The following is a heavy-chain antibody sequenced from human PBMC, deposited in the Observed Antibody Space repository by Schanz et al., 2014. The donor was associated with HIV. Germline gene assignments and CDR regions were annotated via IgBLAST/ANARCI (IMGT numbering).Heavy chain of an antibody. J-gene: IGHJ4*02. CDR1: GFTFSSYG. CDR2: ISYDGINK. CDR3: AKDQGDVSGTPFDY. Sequence: QEHLVESGGRVVQPGRSLRLSCAASGFTFSSYGMHWVRQAPGKGLEWVAVISYDGINKYYADSVKGRFTISRDNSKNTLYLQMNSLRAEDTAVYYCAKDQGDVSGTPFDYWGQGTLVTVSS. D-gene: IGHD1-20*01. V-gene: IGHV3-30*18.